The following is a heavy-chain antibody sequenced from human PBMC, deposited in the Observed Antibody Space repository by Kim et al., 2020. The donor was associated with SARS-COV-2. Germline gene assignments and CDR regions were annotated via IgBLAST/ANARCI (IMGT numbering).Heavy chain of an antibody. Sequence: GGSLRLSCAASGFTFSSYNMNWVRQAPGKGLEWVSSISSSSYIYYADSVRGRFTISRDNAKNSLYLQLNSLRTEDTAVYYCARGLSTYYASESGNWFDPWGQGTLVTVSS. V-gene: IGHV3-21*01. D-gene: IGHD3-10*01. CDR2: ISSSSYI. CDR3: ARGLSTYYASESGNWFDP. CDR1: GFTFSSYN. J-gene: IGHJ5*02.